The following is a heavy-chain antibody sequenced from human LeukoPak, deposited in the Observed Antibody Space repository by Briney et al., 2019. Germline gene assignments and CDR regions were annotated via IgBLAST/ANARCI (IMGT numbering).Heavy chain of an antibody. CDR3: AKDSYDTSI. D-gene: IGHD3-22*01. J-gene: IGHJ4*02. V-gene: IGHV3-23*01. Sequence: GGSLRLSCAASGFTFSSYAMYWVRQAPGKGLEWVLGVSESGDGTHYADSVKGRFTISRNNSKNTLYLQMNNLRAEDTAVYYCAKDSYDTSIWGQGTLVTVSS. CDR1: GFTFSSYA. CDR2: VSESGDGT.